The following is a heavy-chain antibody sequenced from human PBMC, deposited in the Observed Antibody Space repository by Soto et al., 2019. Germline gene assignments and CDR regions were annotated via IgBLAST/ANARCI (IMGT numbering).Heavy chain of an antibody. Sequence: EVQLVESGGGLVQPGGSLRLSCAASGFIFSSYWMHWVRQTPGKGLVWVARINSDGRSTTYADSVKGRFTISRDNAKNTLYLQMASLRAEDTAVYYCARDYMLRGRDSNWFDPWGQGTLVTVSS. J-gene: IGHJ5*02. CDR2: INSDGRST. CDR1: GFIFSSYW. D-gene: IGHD3-10*01. CDR3: ARDYMLRGRDSNWFDP. V-gene: IGHV3-74*01.